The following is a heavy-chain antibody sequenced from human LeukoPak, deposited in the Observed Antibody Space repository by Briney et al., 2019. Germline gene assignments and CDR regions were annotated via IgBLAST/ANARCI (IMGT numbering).Heavy chain of an antibody. V-gene: IGHV4-59*01. J-gene: IGHJ3*02. CDR1: GGSISSYY. CDR3: ARDFYDYVWGTNAFDI. CDR2: IYYSGST. D-gene: IGHD3-16*01. Sequence: SETLSLTCTVSGGSISSYYWSWIRQPPGKGLEWIGYIYYSGSTNYNPSLKSRVTISVDTSKNQFSLKLSSVTVADADAYYCARDFYDYVWGTNAFDIWGQGTMVTVSS.